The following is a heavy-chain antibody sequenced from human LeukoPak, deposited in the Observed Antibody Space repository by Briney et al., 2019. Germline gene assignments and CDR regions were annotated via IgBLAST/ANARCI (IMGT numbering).Heavy chain of an antibody. D-gene: IGHD3-22*01. CDR2: ISIISSYI. V-gene: IGHV3-21*01. Sequence: GGSLRLSCAASGFTFSTYSMNWVRQAPGKARDWVSSISIISSYIYYADSVKGRFTISRDNAKNSLYLQMNSLRAEDTAVYYCARGDSSGYYCPYWGQGTLVTVSS. CDR3: ARGDSSGYYCPY. J-gene: IGHJ4*02. CDR1: GFTFSTYS.